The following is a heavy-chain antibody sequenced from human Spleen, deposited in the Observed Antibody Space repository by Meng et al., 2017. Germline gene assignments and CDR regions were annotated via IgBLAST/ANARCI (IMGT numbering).Heavy chain of an antibody. J-gene: IGHJ3*02. CDR1: GFTFSSYA. V-gene: IGHV3-30*04. Sequence: GGSLRLSCTASGFTFSSYAIHCVRRAPGKGLEWVAVISYDGSTEYYAESVKGRFTISRVNFKNTLYLQMNALRPEDTAVYYCARRRSGSYLFDAFDIWGQGTMVT. CDR2: ISYDGSTE. CDR3: ARRRSGSYLFDAFDI. D-gene: IGHD1-26*01.